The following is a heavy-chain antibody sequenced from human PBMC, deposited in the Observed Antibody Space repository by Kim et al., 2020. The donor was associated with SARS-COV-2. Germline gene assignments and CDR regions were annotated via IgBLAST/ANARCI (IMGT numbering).Heavy chain of an antibody. J-gene: IGHJ4*02. D-gene: IGHD3-10*01. Sequence: YADSVKGRFTVSRDTAENSVYLQMNSLRVDDTAVYFCARVRRGSGTYFIDYWGQGTLVTVSS. V-gene: IGHV3-21*01. CDR3: ARVRRGSGTYFIDY.